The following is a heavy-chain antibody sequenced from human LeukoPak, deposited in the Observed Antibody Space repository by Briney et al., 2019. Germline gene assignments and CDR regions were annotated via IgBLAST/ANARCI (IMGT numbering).Heavy chain of an antibody. CDR2: ISYDGSNK. D-gene: IGHD6-13*01. CDR3: ASPHIAAADH. CDR1: GFTFSSYA. V-gene: IGHV3-30-3*01. J-gene: IGHJ4*02. Sequence: GGSLRLSRAASGFTFSSYAMHWVRQAPGKGLEWVAVISYDGSNKYYADSVKGRFTISRDNSKNTLYLQMNSLRAEDTAVYYCASPHIAAADHWGQGTLVTVSS.